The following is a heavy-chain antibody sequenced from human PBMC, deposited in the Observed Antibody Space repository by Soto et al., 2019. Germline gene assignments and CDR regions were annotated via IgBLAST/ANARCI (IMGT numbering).Heavy chain of an antibody. V-gene: IGHV4-39*01. Sequence: PSETPSLTCTVSGGSFGSSAYYWGWIRRAPGKGLEWIGSINSSGSTFSNPSLKSRVTLSVDTSKNQFSLKLTSVTAADTALYYCSRRAPEGFDPWGQGTLVTVSS. CDR1: GGSFGSSAYY. J-gene: IGHJ5*02. CDR3: SRRAPEGFDP. CDR2: INSSGST.